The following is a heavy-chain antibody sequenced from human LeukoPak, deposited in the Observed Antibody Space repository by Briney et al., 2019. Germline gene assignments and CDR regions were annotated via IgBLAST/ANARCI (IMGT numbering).Heavy chain of an antibody. J-gene: IGHJ4*02. CDR3: AIDENIAVTGTGN. CDR2: INHSGST. D-gene: IGHD6-19*01. CDR1: GGSFSGYY. V-gene: IGHV4-34*01. Sequence: SSETLSLTCAVYGGSFSGYYWSWIRQPPGKGLEWIGEINHSGSTNYNPSLKSRVTISVDTSKNQFSLKLSSGTAAGTAVDFCAIDENIAVTGTGNWGQGTLVTVSS.